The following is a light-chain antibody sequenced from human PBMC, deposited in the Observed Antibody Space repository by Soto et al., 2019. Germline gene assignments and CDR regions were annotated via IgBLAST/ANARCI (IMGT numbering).Light chain of an antibody. Sequence: QSVLTQPASVSGSPGQSITISCTGTSSDVGGYNSVSWYQQHPGKAPKVMIYDVTNRPSGISIRFSGSKSGNTASLTISGLQAEDVADYYCSSYTSSNTLVFGGGTKLTVL. V-gene: IGLV2-14*01. CDR1: SSDVGGYNS. CDR2: DVT. J-gene: IGLJ2*01. CDR3: SSYTSSNTLV.